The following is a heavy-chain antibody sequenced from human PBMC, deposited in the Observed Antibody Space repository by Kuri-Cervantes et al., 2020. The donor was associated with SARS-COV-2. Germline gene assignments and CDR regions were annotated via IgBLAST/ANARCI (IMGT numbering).Heavy chain of an antibody. Sequence: GESLKISCAASGFMFSNYAMGWVRQAPGRGLEWVSTMSDSGGRSYNSVSVKGRFSISRDNSKNMLYLQMNSLRDEDTAIYYCAKMSPRDTSDSLGRKFHFDSWGQGTLVTVSS. CDR3: AKMSPRDTSDSLGRKFHFDS. D-gene: IGHD6-19*01. J-gene: IGHJ4*02. CDR1: GFMFSNYA. CDR2: MSDSGGRS. V-gene: IGHV3-23*01.